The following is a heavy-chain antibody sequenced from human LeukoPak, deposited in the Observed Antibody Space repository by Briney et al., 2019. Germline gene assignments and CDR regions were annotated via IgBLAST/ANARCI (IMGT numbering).Heavy chain of an antibody. J-gene: IGHJ3*02. CDR1: GGTFSSYA. CDR2: IIPIFGTA. CDR3: ASSKFSLQNAFDI. Sequence: GASVKVSCKASGGTFSSYAISWVRQAPGQGLEWMGGIIPIFGTANYAQKFQGRVTITTDESTSTAYMELSSLRAEDTAVYYCASSKFSLQNAFDIWGQGTMVTVSS. D-gene: IGHD3-3*01. V-gene: IGHV1-69*05.